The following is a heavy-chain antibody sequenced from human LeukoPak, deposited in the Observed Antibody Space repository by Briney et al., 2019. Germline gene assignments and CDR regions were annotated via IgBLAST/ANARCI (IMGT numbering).Heavy chain of an antibody. Sequence: GGSLRLSCAASGFTFSTYAMIWVRQAPGKGLEWVSAISGSGGTTYYADSVKGRFTISRDNSKNTLHLQMNSLRAEDVAIYYCAKDGGYWGQGTLVTVSS. V-gene: IGHV3-23*01. CDR1: GFTFSTYA. J-gene: IGHJ4*02. CDR2: ISGSGGTT. CDR3: AKDGGY. D-gene: IGHD3-16*01.